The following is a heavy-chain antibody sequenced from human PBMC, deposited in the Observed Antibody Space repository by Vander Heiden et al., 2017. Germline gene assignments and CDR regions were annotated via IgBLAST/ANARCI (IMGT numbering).Heavy chain of an antibody. V-gene: IGHV1-69*01. J-gene: IGHJ6*02. CDR3: ASGYCSGGSCWGYHGMDV. D-gene: IGHD2-15*01. CDR2: SIPIFGTA. Sequence: QVQLVQSGAEVKKPGSSVKVSCKASGGTFSSYAIRWVRQAPEQGLEWMGGSIPIFGTANYAKKFQGRVTITTDESTSTAYMELSSLRSEDTAVYYCASGYCSGGSCWGYHGMDVWGQGTTVTVSS. CDR1: GGTFSSYA.